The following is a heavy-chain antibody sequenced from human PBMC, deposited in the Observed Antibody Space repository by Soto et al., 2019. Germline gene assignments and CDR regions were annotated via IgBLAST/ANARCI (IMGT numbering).Heavy chain of an antibody. J-gene: IGHJ4*02. V-gene: IGHV1-69*06. Sequence: ASVKVSCKASGGTFSSYAVSWVRQAPGQGLEWMGGIIPIFGTANYAQKFQGRVTITADKSTSTAYMELSSLRSEDTAVYYCARGSSGYDLDYWGQGTLVTVSS. CDR1: GGTFSSYA. CDR2: IIPIFGTA. D-gene: IGHD5-12*01. CDR3: ARGSSGYDLDY.